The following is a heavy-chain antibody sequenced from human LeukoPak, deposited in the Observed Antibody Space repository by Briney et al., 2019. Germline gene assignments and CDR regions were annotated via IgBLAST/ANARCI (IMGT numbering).Heavy chain of an antibody. Sequence: PSETLSLTCTVSGGSISSSSYYWGWIRQPPGRGLEWIGSIYYSGSTYYNPSLKIRVTISVDTSKNQFSLKLSSVTAADTAVYYCARVLPDQWLVPRANAFDIWGQGTMVTVSS. J-gene: IGHJ3*02. CDR3: ARVLPDQWLVPRANAFDI. D-gene: IGHD6-19*01. CDR2: IYYSGST. V-gene: IGHV4-39*07. CDR1: GGSISSSSYY.